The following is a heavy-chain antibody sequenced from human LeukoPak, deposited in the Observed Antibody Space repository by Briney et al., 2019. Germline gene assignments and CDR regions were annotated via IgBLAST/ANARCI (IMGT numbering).Heavy chain of an antibody. CDR2: FDPEDGET. V-gene: IGHV1-24*01. D-gene: IGHD6-6*01. Sequence: ASVKVSCKVPGYTLTELSMHWVRQAPGKGLEWMGGFDPEDGETIYAQKFQGRVTMTEGTSTDTAYMELSSLRSEDTAVYYCATDSSSSDRAYYYYGMDVWGQGTTVTVSS. CDR1: GYTLTELS. J-gene: IGHJ6*02. CDR3: ATDSSSSDRAYYYYGMDV.